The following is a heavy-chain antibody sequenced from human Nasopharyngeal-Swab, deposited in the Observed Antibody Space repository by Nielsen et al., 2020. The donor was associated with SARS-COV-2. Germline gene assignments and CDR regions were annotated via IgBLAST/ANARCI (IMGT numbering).Heavy chain of an antibody. CDR1: GYTFTSYG. D-gene: IGHD5-18*01. CDR2: ISAYNGNT. J-gene: IGHJ2*01. V-gene: IGHV1-18*01. CDR3: ARGEKGYSYGYYWYFDL. Sequence: ASVKVFCKASGYTFTSYGISWVRQAPGQGLEWMGWISAYNGNTNYAQKLQGRVTMTTDTSTSTAYMELRSLRSDDTAVYYCARGEKGYSYGYYWYFDLWGRGTLVTVSS.